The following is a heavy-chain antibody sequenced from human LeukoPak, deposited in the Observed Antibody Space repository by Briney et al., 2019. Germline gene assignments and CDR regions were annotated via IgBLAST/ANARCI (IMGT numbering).Heavy chain of an antibody. CDR1: GGTFSSYA. Sequence: ASVKVSCKASGGTFSSYAISWVRQAPGQGLEWMGWMNPNSGNSGYAQKFQGSVTITRNTSISTAYMELSSLGSEDTAVYYCTSGSYFDWSPAPFDYWGQGTLVTVSS. CDR2: MNPNSGNS. J-gene: IGHJ4*02. V-gene: IGHV1-8*03. CDR3: TSGSYFDWSPAPFDY. D-gene: IGHD3-9*01.